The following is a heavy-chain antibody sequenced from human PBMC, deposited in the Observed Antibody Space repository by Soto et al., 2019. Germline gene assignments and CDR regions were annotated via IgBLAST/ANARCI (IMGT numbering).Heavy chain of an antibody. V-gene: IGHV4-59*11. CDR2: VSHSGST. D-gene: IGHD3-16*01. J-gene: IGHJ3*02. CDR3: AREGPLSGDAFDI. CDR1: GGSIFSHL. Sequence: LSLTCTVSGGSIFSHLWSWIRQPPGKGLEWIGYVSHSGSTTHNPSLKSRVTISLDTSQNQVSLQLRSVTAADTAVYYCAREGPLSGDAFDIWGRGTKVTVSS.